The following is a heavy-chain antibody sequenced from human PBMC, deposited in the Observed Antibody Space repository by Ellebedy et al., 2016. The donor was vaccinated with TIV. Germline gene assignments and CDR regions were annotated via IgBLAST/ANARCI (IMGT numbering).Heavy chain of an antibody. CDR3: AKGRRGGGDISTEFDY. CDR1: GFTFINYG. V-gene: IGHV3-30*18. CDR2: MSSDGSIE. D-gene: IGHD2-21*02. J-gene: IGHJ4*02. Sequence: PGGSLRLSCAASGFTFINYGIHWVRQAPGKGLEWVSVMSSDGSIEYYADSVKGRFTISRDNSKNTLYLQMNSLRADDTAVYYCAKGRRGGGDISTEFDYWGQGTLVTVSS.